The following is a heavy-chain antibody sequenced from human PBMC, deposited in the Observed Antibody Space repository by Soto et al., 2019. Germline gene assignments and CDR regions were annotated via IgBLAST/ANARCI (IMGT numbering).Heavy chain of an antibody. CDR3: ARNGTYSSSLSQYSGMDV. Sequence: QVQLVQSGAEVKEPGSSVRVSCKASGGTFDNFIMNWVRQTPGQGLEWMGGIVPMLGTPTYAEKFKGRVTISATGSTRTMYMEVTSLRTEDTAIYYWARNGTYSSSLSQYSGMDVWGQGTTVTVSS. CDR1: GGTFDNFI. D-gene: IGHD1-26*01. V-gene: IGHV1-69*01. CDR2: IVPMLGTP. J-gene: IGHJ6*02.